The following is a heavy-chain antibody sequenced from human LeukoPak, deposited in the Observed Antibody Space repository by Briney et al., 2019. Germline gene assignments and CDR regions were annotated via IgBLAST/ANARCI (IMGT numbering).Heavy chain of an antibody. CDR2: ISYDGSNK. J-gene: IGHJ4*02. CDR1: GFTFSSYA. V-gene: IGHV3-30-3*01. D-gene: IGHD2-2*02. CDR3: ARSRIVVVPAAIGFDY. Sequence: GSLRLSCAASGFTFSSYAMHWVRQAPGKGLEWVAVISYDGSNKYYADSVKGRFTISRDNSKNTLYLQMNSLRAEDTAVYYCARSRIVVVPAAIGFDYWGQGTLVTVSS.